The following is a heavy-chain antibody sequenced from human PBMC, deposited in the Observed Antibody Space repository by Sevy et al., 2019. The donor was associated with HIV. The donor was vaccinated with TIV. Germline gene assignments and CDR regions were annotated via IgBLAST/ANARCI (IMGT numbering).Heavy chain of an antibody. D-gene: IGHD3-22*01. Sequence: SGPTLVKPTQTLTLNCTFSGFSLSTSGVGVGWIRQPPGKALEWLALIYWDDDKRYSPSLKSRLTITKDTSKNQVILTMTNMDPVETATYYCAHRQRDYYDSSGYYFDYWGQGTLVTVSS. CDR1: GFSLSTSGVG. CDR2: IYWDDDK. J-gene: IGHJ4*02. CDR3: AHRQRDYYDSSGYYFDY. V-gene: IGHV2-5*02.